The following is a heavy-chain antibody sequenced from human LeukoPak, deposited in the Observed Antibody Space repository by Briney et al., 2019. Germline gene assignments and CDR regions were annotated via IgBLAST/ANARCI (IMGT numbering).Heavy chain of an antibody. V-gene: IGHV3-30*02. CDR2: IQNDGNSK. Sequence: GGSLRLSCAASGLTFSMPPMDWVRQAPGKGLEWVAFIQNDGNSKNYADSVRGRFTISRDTSKNTLYLQMNSLRVEDTAVYYCARGVGNFRYYFDYWGQGTLVTVSS. CDR1: GLTFSMPP. J-gene: IGHJ4*02. CDR3: ARGVGNFRYYFDY. D-gene: IGHD4-23*01.